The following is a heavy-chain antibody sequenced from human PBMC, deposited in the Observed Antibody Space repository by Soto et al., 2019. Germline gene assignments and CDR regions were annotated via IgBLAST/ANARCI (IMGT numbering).Heavy chain of an antibody. CDR1: GFNFNNNG. CDR3: ARDWGYCSGGSCYWCFDL. V-gene: IGHV3-23*01. D-gene: IGHD2-15*01. Sequence: EVQLLDSGGGLVQPGGSLRLSCAASGFNFNNNGMSWVRQAPGKGLEWVSTISSDGGSTYYADSVKGRFTISRDNSKNTMYVQMNSLRAEDTAVYYCARDWGYCSGGSCYWCFDLWGRGTLVTVSS. J-gene: IGHJ2*01. CDR2: ISSDGGST.